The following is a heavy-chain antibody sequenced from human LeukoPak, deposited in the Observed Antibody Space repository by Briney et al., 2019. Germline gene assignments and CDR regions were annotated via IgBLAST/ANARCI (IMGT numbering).Heavy chain of an antibody. V-gene: IGHV3-23*01. D-gene: IGHD6-19*01. Sequence: GGSLRLSCAASGFTFSTYAMSWVRQAPGKGLEWVSAISDSGDSTYYADSVKGRFTISRDNSKNTLYLQMNSLRAEDTALYYCAKEPLYSSGWYTFHYWGQGTLVTVSS. CDR1: GFTFSTYA. J-gene: IGHJ4*02. CDR2: ISDSGDST. CDR3: AKEPLYSSGWYTFHY.